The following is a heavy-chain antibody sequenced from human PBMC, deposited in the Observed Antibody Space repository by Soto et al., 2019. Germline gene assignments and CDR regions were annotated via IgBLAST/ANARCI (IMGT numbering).Heavy chain of an antibody. V-gene: IGHV3-30*18. Sequence: QVQLVESGGGGVQPGRSLRLSCAASGFTFSSYGMHWVRQAPGKGLEWVAVISYDGSNKYYADSVKVRFTISRDNSKNTLYLQMNSLRAEDTAVYYCAKDQGDTAMVFDYWGQGTLVTVSS. J-gene: IGHJ4*02. CDR3: AKDQGDTAMVFDY. CDR2: ISYDGSNK. D-gene: IGHD5-18*01. CDR1: GFTFSSYG.